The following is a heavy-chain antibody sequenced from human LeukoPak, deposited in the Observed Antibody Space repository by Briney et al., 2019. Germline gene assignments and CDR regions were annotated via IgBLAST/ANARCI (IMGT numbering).Heavy chain of an antibody. D-gene: IGHD3-3*01. J-gene: IGHJ4*02. CDR1: GYTFTGYY. CDR3: ARGNYDFWSGYPFDY. Sequence: ASVKVSCKASGYTFTGYYMHWVRQAPGQGLEWMGWINPNSGGTNYAQKFQGRVTMTRDTSISTDYMELSRLRSDDTAVYYCARGNYDFWSGYPFDYWGQGTLVTVSS. V-gene: IGHV1-2*02. CDR2: INPNSGGT.